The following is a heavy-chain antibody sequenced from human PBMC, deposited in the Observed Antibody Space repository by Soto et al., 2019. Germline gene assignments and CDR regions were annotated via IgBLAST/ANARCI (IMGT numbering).Heavy chain of an antibody. Sequence: GVSLRLSCAASGFTFSSYSMNWVRQAPGKGLEWVSSISSSSSYIYYADSVKGRFTISRDNAKNSLYLQMNSLRAEDTAVYYCAQRQGGSGSSLYYYYYGMDVWGQGTTVTVSS. CDR2: ISSSSSYI. D-gene: IGHD3-10*01. J-gene: IGHJ6*02. V-gene: IGHV3-21*01. CDR3: AQRQGGSGSSLYYYYYGMDV. CDR1: GFTFSSYS.